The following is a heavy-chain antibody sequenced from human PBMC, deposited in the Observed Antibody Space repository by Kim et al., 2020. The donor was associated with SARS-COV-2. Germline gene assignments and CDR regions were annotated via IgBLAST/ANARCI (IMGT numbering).Heavy chain of an antibody. Sequence: ASVKVSCKASGYTFTSYAMHWVRQAPGQRLEWMGWINAGNGNTKYSQKFQGRVTITRDTSASTAYMELSSRRSEDTAVYYCARVLKAGTPAVATFRNLLDSCGMDVWGQGTTVTVSS. J-gene: IGHJ6*02. CDR3: ARVLKAGTPAVATFRNLLDSCGMDV. D-gene: IGHD5-12*01. CDR1: GYTFTSYA. CDR2: INAGNGNT. V-gene: IGHV1-3*01.